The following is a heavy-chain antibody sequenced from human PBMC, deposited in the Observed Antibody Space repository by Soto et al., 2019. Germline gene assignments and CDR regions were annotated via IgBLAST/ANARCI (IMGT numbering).Heavy chain of an antibody. CDR1: GFTFSSYS. D-gene: IGHD1-26*01. J-gene: IGHJ4*02. Sequence: EVQLVESGGGLVKPGGSLRLSCAASGFTFSSYSMNWVRQAPGKGLEWVSSISSSSSYIYYADSVKGRFTISRDNAKNSLYLKMNSRRAEDTAVYYCARDRQKWELLRPFDYWGQGTLVTVSS. V-gene: IGHV3-21*01. CDR3: ARDRQKWELLRPFDY. CDR2: ISSSSSYI.